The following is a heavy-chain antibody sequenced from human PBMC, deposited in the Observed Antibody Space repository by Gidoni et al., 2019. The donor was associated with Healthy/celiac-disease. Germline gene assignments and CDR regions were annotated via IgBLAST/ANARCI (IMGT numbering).Heavy chain of an antibody. CDR3: ARVRGDYYYYGMDV. Sequence: EVQLVQSGAEVKKPGESLRISCKGSGYSFTSYWISWVRQMPGKGLEWMGRIGPSDSYTNYSPSFQCPVTISADKSISTAYLQWSSLKASDTAMYYCARVRGDYYYYGMDVWGKGTTVTVSS. CDR1: GYSFTSYW. V-gene: IGHV5-10-1*03. J-gene: IGHJ6*04. CDR2: IGPSDSYT.